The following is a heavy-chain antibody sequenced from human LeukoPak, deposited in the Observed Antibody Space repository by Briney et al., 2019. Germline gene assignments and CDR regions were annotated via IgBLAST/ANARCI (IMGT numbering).Heavy chain of an antibody. CDR2: ISSSSSYI. CDR3: ASQHNSGAGTVY. Sequence: GGSLRLSCAASGFTFSSYSMNWVRQAPGKGLEWVSSISSSSSYIYYADSVKGRFTISRDNAKNSLYLQMNSLRAEDTAVYYCASQHNSGAGTVYWGQGTLVTVSS. J-gene: IGHJ4*02. CDR1: GFTFSSYS. V-gene: IGHV3-21*01. D-gene: IGHD6-19*01.